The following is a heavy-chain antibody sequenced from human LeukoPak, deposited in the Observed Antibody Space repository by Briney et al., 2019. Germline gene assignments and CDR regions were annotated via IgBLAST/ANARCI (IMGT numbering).Heavy chain of an antibody. CDR3: ARTGDGSNFYNYYYMDV. D-gene: IGHD5-24*01. J-gene: IGHJ6*03. V-gene: IGHV4-61*01. Sequence: KPSETLSLTCTVSGYSISSGYYWSWIRKTPGKGLEWIGYVYFTGRTHYNPSLKSRATISVDMLNKEFSLTLTSVTAADTAVYFCARTGDGSNFYNYYYMDVWGKGTTVTVSS. CDR2: VYFTGRT. CDR1: GYSISSGYY.